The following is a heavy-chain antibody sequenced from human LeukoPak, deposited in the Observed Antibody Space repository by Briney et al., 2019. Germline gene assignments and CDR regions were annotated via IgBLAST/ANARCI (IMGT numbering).Heavy chain of an antibody. CDR1: AYTFTSYY. CDR2: VNPSAGGT. J-gene: IGHJ4*02. CDR3: ARDRLAASWYAFDY. D-gene: IGHD6-13*01. Sequence: ASVKVSCKASAYTFTSYYIHCVRQAPGQGLEWMGIVNPSAGGTSYAQKLQGRVTMTRDTSKSSVYMELSSLRSEDTAVYYCARDRLAASWYAFDYWGQGTLVSVSS. V-gene: IGHV1-46*01.